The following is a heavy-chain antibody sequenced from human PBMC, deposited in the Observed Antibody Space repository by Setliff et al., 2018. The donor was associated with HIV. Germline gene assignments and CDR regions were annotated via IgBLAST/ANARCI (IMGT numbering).Heavy chain of an antibody. CDR2: IESKIDGGTT. D-gene: IGHD1-7*01. CDR1: GFTFRDYW. J-gene: IGHJ4*02. CDR3: AKVRWTANYYFDC. V-gene: IGHV3-15*04. Sequence: GGSLRLSCAGSGFTFRDYWMHWVRQTPGKGLEWVGRIESKIDGGTTDYGAPVKGRFTISRDNSKDTLYLQMNSLRAEDTALYYCAKVRWTANYYFDCWGQGTLVTVSS.